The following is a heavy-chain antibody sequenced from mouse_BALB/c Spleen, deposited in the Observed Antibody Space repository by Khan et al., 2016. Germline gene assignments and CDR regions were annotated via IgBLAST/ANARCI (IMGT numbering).Heavy chain of an antibody. J-gene: IGHJ2*01. Sequence: QIQLVQSGPELKKPGETVKISCKASGYTFTNFGINWVRQAPGKGLEWMAWINTNTGETTYADDFKGRFAFSLETSASTAYLQINNLKNEDTATXFCATGSTTIRPTRRHYWVEGTTLTVTS. CDR3: ATGSTTIRPTRRHY. D-gene: IGHD1-1*01. V-gene: IGHV9-3-1*01. CDR1: GYTFTNFG. CDR2: INTNTGET.